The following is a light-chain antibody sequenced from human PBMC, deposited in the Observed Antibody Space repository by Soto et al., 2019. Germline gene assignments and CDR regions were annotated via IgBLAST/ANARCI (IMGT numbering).Light chain of an antibody. V-gene: IGKV1-39*01. CDR1: QSISGY. CDR3: QQSYSFPWT. CDR2: FTS. Sequence: DIQMTQSPSSLSASVGDRVTITCRTSQSISGYLNWYQQKPGKAPKLLIYFTSSVQTGFPSRFSGSGSGTDFTLTISSLQPIDFATYYCQQSYSFPWTFGQGTKVEI. J-gene: IGKJ1*01.